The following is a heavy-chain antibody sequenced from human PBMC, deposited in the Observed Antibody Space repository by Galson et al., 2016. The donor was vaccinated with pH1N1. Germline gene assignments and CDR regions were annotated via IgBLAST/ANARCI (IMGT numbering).Heavy chain of an antibody. D-gene: IGHD6-19*01. CDR1: GGSISSGSYY. V-gene: IGHV4-61*02. CDR2: IYTSETT. CDR3: ARARKQWVDEYYFDY. Sequence: LSLTCTVSGGSISSGSYYWSWIRQSAGKGLEWIGRIYTSETTNYNPSLKSRVTMSLDTSKNLFSLRLSSVTAADTAVYYCARARKQWVDEYYFDYWGQGTLVTVSS. J-gene: IGHJ4*02.